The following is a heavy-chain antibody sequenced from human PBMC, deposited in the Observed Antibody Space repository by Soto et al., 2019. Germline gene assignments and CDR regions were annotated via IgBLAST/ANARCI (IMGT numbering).Heavy chain of an antibody. J-gene: IGHJ4*01. Sequence: GGSLRLSCASSGLTFSTSTMTWVRQAPGKGLEWVSSINGRGNYIYYAESVKGRFTISRYNAKNSLYPQMDWLRAKDTALYYCVREDGKVGTNAAFDYWGLGALVTVSS. D-gene: IGHD1-26*01. CDR2: INGRGNYI. V-gene: IGHV3-21*01. CDR1: GLTFSTST. CDR3: VREDGKVGTNAAFDY.